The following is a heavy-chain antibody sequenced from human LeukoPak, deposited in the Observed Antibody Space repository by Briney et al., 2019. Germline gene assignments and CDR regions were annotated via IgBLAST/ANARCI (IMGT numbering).Heavy chain of an antibody. V-gene: IGHV1-8*02. D-gene: IGHD3-22*01. Sequence: GASVKVSCKASGYIFTNYDINWVRQAPGQGLEWMGWMNPNSGNTGYAQKLQGRVTMTRNTSISTAYMELSSLRSEDTAVYYSARGNYYDSSGYYYEAFDIWGQGTMVTVSS. CDR2: MNPNSGNT. CDR1: GYIFTNYD. CDR3: ARGNYYDSSGYYYEAFDI. J-gene: IGHJ3*02.